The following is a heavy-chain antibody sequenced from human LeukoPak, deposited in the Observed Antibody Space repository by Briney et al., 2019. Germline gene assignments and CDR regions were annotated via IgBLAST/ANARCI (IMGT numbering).Heavy chain of an antibody. D-gene: IGHD3-22*01. CDR2: IYYSGST. CDR3: ARHDQEYYYDSSGPNWFDP. J-gene: IGHJ5*02. CDR1: GGSISSYY. V-gene: IGHV4-59*08. Sequence: PSETLSLTCTVSGGSISSYYWSWIRQPAGKGLEWIGYIYYSGSTNYNPSLKSRVTISVDTSKNQFSLKLSSVTAADTAVYYCARHDQEYYYDSSGPNWFDPWGQGTLVTVSS.